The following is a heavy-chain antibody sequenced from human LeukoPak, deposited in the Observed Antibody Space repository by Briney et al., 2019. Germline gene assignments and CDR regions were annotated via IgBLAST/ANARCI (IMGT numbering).Heavy chain of an antibody. V-gene: IGHV4-34*01. J-gene: IGHJ4*02. D-gene: IGHD3-10*01. CDR3: ARLGSGPDY. Sequence: SETLSLTCAVYGGSFSGYYWSWIRQPPGKGLEWIGEINHSGSTNYNPSLKSRVTISVDMSKNQFSLKLSSVTAADTAVYYCARLGSGPDYWGQGTLVTVSS. CDR1: GGSFSGYY. CDR2: INHSGST.